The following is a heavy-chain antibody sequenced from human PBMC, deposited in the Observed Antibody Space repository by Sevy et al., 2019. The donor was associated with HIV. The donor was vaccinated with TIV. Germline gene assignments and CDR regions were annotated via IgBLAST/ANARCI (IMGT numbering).Heavy chain of an antibody. V-gene: IGHV4-59*13. D-gene: IGHD3-10*01. CDR1: GGSISSYY. CDR3: AREGGGAFDI. J-gene: IGHJ3*02. Sequence: GSLILSCTVSGGSISSYYWSWIRQPPGKGLEWIGYIYYSGSTNYNPSLKSRVTISVDTSKNQFSLKLSSVTAADTAVYYCAREGGGAFDIWGQGTMVTVSS. CDR2: IYYSGST.